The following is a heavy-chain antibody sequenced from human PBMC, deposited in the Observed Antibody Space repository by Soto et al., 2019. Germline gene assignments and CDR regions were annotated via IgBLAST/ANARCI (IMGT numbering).Heavy chain of an antibody. Sequence: PGGSLRLSCTASGFTVNDYTLSWVRQAPGKGLEWVGFIRSKAYGGTTEYAASVKGRFTISRDDSKSIAYLQMNSLKTEDTAVYYCTAGKLYPSLDFDYWGQGTLVTVSS. CDR3: TAGKLYPSLDFDY. CDR2: IRSKAYGGTT. D-gene: IGHD2-8*01. V-gene: IGHV3-49*04. CDR1: GFTVNDYT. J-gene: IGHJ4*02.